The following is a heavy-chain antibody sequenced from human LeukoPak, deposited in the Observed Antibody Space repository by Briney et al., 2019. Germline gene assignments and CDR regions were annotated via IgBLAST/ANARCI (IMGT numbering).Heavy chain of an antibody. Sequence: GGSLRLSCAASGFTFNKHGMHWVRQAPGKGLEWFSFIRDDGNDKYYADSVKGRFTISRDNSKNTLCLQMNSLRAEDTAVYYCAKVIDGYSSGWITDAFDIWGQGTMVTVSS. CDR3: AKVIDGYSSGWITDAFDI. CDR2: IRDDGNDK. J-gene: IGHJ3*02. V-gene: IGHV3-30*02. CDR1: GFTFNKHG. D-gene: IGHD6-19*01.